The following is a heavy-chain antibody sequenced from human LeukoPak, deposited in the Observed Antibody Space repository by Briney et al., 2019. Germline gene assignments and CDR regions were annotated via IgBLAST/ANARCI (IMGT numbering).Heavy chain of an antibody. CDR3: ATSITIFGVVIAPTLYFKGTYGMDV. CDR2: IYYSGST. D-gene: IGHD3-3*01. J-gene: IGHJ6*02. CDR1: GGSISSYY. V-gene: IGHV4-59*08. Sequence: PSETLSLTCTVSGGSISSYYWSWIRQPPGKGLEWIGYIYYSGSTNYNPSRKSRVTISVDTSKNQFSLKLSSVTAAVTAVYYCATSITIFGVVIAPTLYFKGTYGMDVWGQGTTVTVSS.